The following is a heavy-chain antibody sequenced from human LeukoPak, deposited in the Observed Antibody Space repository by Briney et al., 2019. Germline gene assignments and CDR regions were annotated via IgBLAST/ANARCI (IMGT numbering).Heavy chain of an antibody. D-gene: IGHD3-10*01. Sequence: SETLSLTCAVSGYSISSSYYWSWIRQPPGKGLEWIGYIYYSGSTNYNPSLKSRVTISVDTSKNQFSLKLSSVTAADTAVYYCARLYGSGSYYIDYWGQGTLVTVSS. J-gene: IGHJ4*02. V-gene: IGHV4-61*01. CDR3: ARLYGSGSYYIDY. CDR2: IYYSGST. CDR1: GYSISSSYY.